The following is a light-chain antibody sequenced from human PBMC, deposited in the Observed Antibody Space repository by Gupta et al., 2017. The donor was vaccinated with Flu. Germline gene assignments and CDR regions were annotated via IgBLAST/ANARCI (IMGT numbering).Light chain of an antibody. V-gene: IGKV1-5*03. Sequence: PSTLSASVGDRVTITCRASQSIRDWLAWYQQKPGKAPNLLIYKASTLQSGVPSRFSGSGSGTEFTLTISSLQPDDFATYFCQQYYTYTETFGQGTKME. J-gene: IGKJ2*01. CDR2: KAS. CDR1: QSIRDW. CDR3: QQYYTYTET.